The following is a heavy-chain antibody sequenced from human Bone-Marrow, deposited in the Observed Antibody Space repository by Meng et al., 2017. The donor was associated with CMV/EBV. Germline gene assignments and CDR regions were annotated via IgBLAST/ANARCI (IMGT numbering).Heavy chain of an antibody. CDR2: IYGGGNRT. J-gene: IGHJ6*01. D-gene: IGHD1-26*01. CDR1: GFTFSSYA. V-gene: IGHV3-23*03. CDR3: AKMSRLLGAIMGVTGYYYAMDV. Sequence: GESLKISCAASGFTFSSYAMSWVRQAPGKGLEWVSVIYGGGNRTSYADSVKGRFTISRDNSKNTLYLQMHSLRVEDTAVYYCAKMSRLLGAIMGVTGYYYAMDVWGQGTTVTGSS.